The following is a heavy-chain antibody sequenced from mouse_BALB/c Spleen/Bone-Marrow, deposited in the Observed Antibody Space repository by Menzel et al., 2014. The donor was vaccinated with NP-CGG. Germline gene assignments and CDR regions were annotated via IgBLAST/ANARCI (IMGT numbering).Heavy chain of an antibody. CDR1: GYAFSSYW. J-gene: IGHJ4*01. D-gene: IGHD1-1*01. V-gene: IGHV1-80*01. CDR3: ARWITTVVAPYVMDY. CDR2: IYPGDGDT. Sequence: VKVVDSGAELVRPGSSEKISCKASGYAFSSYWMNWVKQRPGQGLEWIGQIYPGDGDTNYNGKFKGKATLTADKSSSTAYMQLSSLTSEDSAVYFCARWITTVVAPYVMDYWGQGTSVTVSS.